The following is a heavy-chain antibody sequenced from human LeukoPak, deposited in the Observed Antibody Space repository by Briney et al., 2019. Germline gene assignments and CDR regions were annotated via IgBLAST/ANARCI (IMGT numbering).Heavy chain of an antibody. D-gene: IGHD3-22*01. CDR2: ISGSGGST. V-gene: IGHV3-23*01. Sequence: GGSLRLSCAASGFTFSSYSMNWVRQAPGKGLEWVSAISGSGGSTYYADSVKGRFTISRDNSKNTLYLQMNSLRAEDTAVYYCAKGSSGSVNWFDPWGQGTLVTVSS. CDR3: AKGSSGSVNWFDP. J-gene: IGHJ5*02. CDR1: GFTFSSYS.